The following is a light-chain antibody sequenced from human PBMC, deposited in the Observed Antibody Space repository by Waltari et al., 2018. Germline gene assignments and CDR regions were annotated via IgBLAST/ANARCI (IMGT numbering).Light chain of an antibody. Sequence: EIVMTQSPATLSVSPGERATLSCRASQSISSNLAWSQQKPGQAPRLLIYGASSRATGIPARFSGSGSGTEFTLTISSLQSEDFALYYCQQYNDRPPSTFGQGTKVEAK. CDR3: QQYNDRPPST. V-gene: IGKV3-15*01. CDR1: QSISSN. CDR2: GAS. J-gene: IGKJ1*01.